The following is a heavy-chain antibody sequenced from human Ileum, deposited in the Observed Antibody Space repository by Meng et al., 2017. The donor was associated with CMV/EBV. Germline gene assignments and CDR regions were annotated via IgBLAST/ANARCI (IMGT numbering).Heavy chain of an antibody. V-gene: IGHV4-30-4*01. CDR1: GDFIRGGGFY. J-gene: IGHJ5*02. Sequence: QVQLQESGPGLVKPSQTLSLTCAVSGDFIRGGGFYWTWIRQPPGKALEWIGYIYFSGSTYYNPSLKSRVTISVDTAKNQFSLNLNSVTAADTAVYYCARGPGGDWFDPWGQGTLVTV. CDR2: IYFSGST. D-gene: IGHD3-16*01. CDR3: ARGPGGDWFDP.